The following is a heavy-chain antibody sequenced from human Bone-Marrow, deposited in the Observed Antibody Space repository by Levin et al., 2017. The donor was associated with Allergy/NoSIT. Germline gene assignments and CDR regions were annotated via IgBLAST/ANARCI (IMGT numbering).Heavy chain of an antibody. CDR1: AGYFNTHW. Sequence: GASVKVSCKDSAGYFNTHWIAWVRQLPGKGLEWMGMIYPGDSETKYSPSFQGQVTISTDKSRTTAYLQWSSLKASDTAIYYCARLAVVLLADNWFDLWGQGTLVSVYS. CDR3: ARLAVVLLADNWFDL. V-gene: IGHV5-51*03. J-gene: IGHJ5*02. CDR2: IYPGDSET. D-gene: IGHD4-23*01.